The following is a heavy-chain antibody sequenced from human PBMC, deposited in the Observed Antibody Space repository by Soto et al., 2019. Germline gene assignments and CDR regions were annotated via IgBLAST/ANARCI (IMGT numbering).Heavy chain of an antibody. CDR1: GDSINSYY. D-gene: IGHD2-8*01. Sequence: SQTLSPSCIVSGDSINSYYLSWIRQPPGKGLEWIGYIYYSGSTNYNPSLKSRVTISVDTSKNQFSLKLSSVTAADTAVYYCARVPNSVYTGGYYGMDVWGQGTTVTVSS. V-gene: IGHV4-59*01. J-gene: IGHJ6*02. CDR3: ARVPNSVYTGGYYGMDV. CDR2: IYYSGST.